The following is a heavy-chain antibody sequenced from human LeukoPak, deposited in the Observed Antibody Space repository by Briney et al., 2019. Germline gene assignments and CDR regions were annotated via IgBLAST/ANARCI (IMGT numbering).Heavy chain of an antibody. CDR1: GYTFTSYY. CDR3: ARSGVRGATYPDAFDI. CDR2: INPNGGST. Sequence: VASVKVSCKASGYTFTSYYMHWVRQAPGQGLEWMGIINPNGGSTSNTQKFQGRVTMTRDTSTYTVYMELSSLRSEDTAVYYCARSGVRGATYPDAFDIWGQGTVVIISS. J-gene: IGHJ3*02. V-gene: IGHV1-46*01. D-gene: IGHD1-26*01.